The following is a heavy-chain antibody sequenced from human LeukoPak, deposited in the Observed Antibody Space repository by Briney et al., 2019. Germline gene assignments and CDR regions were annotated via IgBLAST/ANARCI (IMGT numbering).Heavy chain of an antibody. CDR2: VWHDGSGQ. CDR1: GFTFSSYG. D-gene: IGHD1-14*01. Sequence: GGSLRLSCAASGFTFSSYGMHWVRQAPGKGLEWVAVVWHDGSGQYYADSVKGRFIISRDNSKNTLYLQMNSLTAEDTAVYYCAKNGEPHYYMDVWGKGTTVTVSS. CDR3: AKNGEPHYYMDV. J-gene: IGHJ6*03. V-gene: IGHV3-33*06.